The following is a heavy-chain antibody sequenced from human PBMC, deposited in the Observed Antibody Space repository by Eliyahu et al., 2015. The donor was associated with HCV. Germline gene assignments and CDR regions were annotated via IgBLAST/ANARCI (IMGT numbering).Heavy chain of an antibody. J-gene: IGHJ4*02. D-gene: IGHD3-10*01. V-gene: IGHV4-34*01. CDR1: XESLNHYY. CDR3: ARDGPISVTYFDY. CDR2: IXHSGST. Sequence: QVQLQQWGAGLLKPSETLSLTCAVYXESLNHYYWSWIRQPPGKGXEWIGEIXHSGSTNYNPSLKSRVTISVDTSKNQFSLRLTSVTAADTAVYYCARDGPISVTYFDYWGQGTLVTVSS.